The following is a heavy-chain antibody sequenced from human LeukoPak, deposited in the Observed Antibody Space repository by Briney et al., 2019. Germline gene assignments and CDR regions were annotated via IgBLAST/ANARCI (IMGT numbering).Heavy chain of an antibody. J-gene: IGHJ6*02. V-gene: IGHV3-33*01. CDR2: IWYDGSNK. CDR3: ARDWVVIVLGFYYYYGMDV. D-gene: IGHD3-16*02. Sequence: GGSLRLSCAASGFTFSSYGMHWVRQAPGKGLEWVAVIWYDGSNKYYADSVKGRFTISRDNSKNTLYLQMNSLRAEDTAVYYCARDWVVIVLGFYYYYGMDVWGQGTTVTVPS. CDR1: GFTFSSYG.